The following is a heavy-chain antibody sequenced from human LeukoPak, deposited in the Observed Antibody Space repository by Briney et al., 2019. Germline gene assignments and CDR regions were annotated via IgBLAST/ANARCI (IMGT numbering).Heavy chain of an antibody. Sequence: GGSLRLSCAASGFTFSRYAMGWVRQAPGKGLEWVSLISGSTGSTYYAGFVKGRFTISRDNSKNTLYLQMNSLRAEDTAVYYCAKTPVPYSSGWYALDYWGQGTLVTVSS. D-gene: IGHD6-19*01. J-gene: IGHJ4*02. CDR3: AKTPVPYSSGWYALDY. V-gene: IGHV3-23*01. CDR2: ISGSTGST. CDR1: GFTFSRYA.